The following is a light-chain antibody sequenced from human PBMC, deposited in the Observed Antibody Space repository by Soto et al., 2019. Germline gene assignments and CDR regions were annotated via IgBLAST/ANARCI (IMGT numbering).Light chain of an antibody. CDR3: QQYNNWPPLT. CDR1: QSVSSN. J-gene: IGKJ4*01. V-gene: IGKV3-15*01. CDR2: GAS. Sequence: EMVMTQSPATLSVSPGERATLSCRASQSVSSNLAWYQQKPGQAPRLLIYGASTRATGIPARFSGSGSGTEFTLTINSLQSEDFAIYYCQQYNNWPPLTFGGGTKVEIK.